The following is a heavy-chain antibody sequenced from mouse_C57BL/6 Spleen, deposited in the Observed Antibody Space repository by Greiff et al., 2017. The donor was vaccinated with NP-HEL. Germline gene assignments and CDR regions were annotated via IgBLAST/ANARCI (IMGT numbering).Heavy chain of an antibody. J-gene: IGHJ3*01. Sequence: VQLQQSGGGLVKPGGSLKLSCAASGFTFSSYAMSWVRQTPEKRLEWVATISDGGSYTYYPDNVKGRFTISRDNAKNNLYLQMSHLKSEDTAMYYCARGASHYYGSSFAYWGQGTLVTVSA. CDR2: ISDGGSYT. D-gene: IGHD1-1*01. V-gene: IGHV5-4*01. CDR3: ARGASHYYGSSFAY. CDR1: GFTFSSYA.